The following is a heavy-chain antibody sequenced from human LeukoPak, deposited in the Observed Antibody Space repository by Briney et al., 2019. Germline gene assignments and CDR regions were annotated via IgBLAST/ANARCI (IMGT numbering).Heavy chain of an antibody. CDR3: AREAGKDIVVVPAARPYYYYMDV. CDR1: GYTFTSYG. D-gene: IGHD2-2*01. J-gene: IGHJ6*03. V-gene: IGHV1-18*01. Sequence: GASVKVSCKASGYTFTSYGISWVRQAPGQGLEWMGWISAYNGNTNYAQKLQGRVTMTTDTSTSTAYMELRSLRSDDTAVYYCAREAGKDIVVVPAARPYYYYMDVWGKGTTVTVSS. CDR2: ISAYNGNT.